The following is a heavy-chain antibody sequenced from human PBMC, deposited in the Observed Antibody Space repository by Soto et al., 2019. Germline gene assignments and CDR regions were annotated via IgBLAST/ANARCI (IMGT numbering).Heavy chain of an antibody. CDR1: GGTFSSYT. Sequence: QVQLVQSGAEVQKPGSSVKVSCKASGGTFSSYTISWVRQAPGQGLEWMGRIIPILGIANYAQKFQGRVTITADKSTSTAYMELSSLRSEDTAVYYCARLLAAAGTTPYNWFDPWGQGTLVTVSS. D-gene: IGHD6-13*01. CDR2: IIPILGIA. J-gene: IGHJ5*02. CDR3: ARLLAAAGTTPYNWFDP. V-gene: IGHV1-69*02.